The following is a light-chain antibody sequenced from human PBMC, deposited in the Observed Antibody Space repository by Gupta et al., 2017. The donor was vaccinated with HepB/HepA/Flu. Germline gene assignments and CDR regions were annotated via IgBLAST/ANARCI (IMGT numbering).Light chain of an antibody. V-gene: IGLV1-47*01. CDR3: ATWDDSLSGYV. Sequence: QSVLTQPPSASGTPGQRVTISCSGSSSNIGSNYVYWYQQFPGTAPKLLIYRNKQRPSGVPDRFSGSKSGTSASLAISGLRSDDEADYYCATWDDSLSGYVFGNGTNVTVL. CDR2: RNK. CDR1: SSNIGSNY. J-gene: IGLJ1*01.